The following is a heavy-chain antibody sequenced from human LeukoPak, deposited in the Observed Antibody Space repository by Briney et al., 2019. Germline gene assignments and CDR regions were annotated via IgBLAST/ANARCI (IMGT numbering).Heavy chain of an antibody. CDR2: LYHSGST. CDR3: ARECSSTTGYTRSFDP. V-gene: IGHV4-38-2*02. CDR1: GYTISSCYY. Sequence: PSETLSLTCIVSGYTISSCYYWGWIRQPPGKGLEWIGNLYHSGSTYYNPSLRSRATISGDTSKNQFSLSLSAVTAADTAVYYCARECSSTTGYTRSFDPWGQGTLVTVSS. J-gene: IGHJ5*02. D-gene: IGHD2-2*02.